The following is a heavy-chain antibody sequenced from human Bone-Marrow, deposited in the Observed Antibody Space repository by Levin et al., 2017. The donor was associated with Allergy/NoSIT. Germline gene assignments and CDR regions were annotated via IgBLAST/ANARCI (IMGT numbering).Heavy chain of an antibody. D-gene: IGHD5/OR15-5a*01. CDR3: ARAESEYNVSRGGFDP. CDR1: GGSISGSGHY. Sequence: PSETLSLTCTVSGGSISGSGHYWGWIRQPPGKGLEWIGSVLYSGSTSYNPSLKSRVTIFLDTSKNQFSLKLTSVTAADAAMYCCARAESEYNVSRGGFDPYGQGILVTVSS. CDR2: VLYSGST. V-gene: IGHV4-39*07. J-gene: IGHJ5*02.